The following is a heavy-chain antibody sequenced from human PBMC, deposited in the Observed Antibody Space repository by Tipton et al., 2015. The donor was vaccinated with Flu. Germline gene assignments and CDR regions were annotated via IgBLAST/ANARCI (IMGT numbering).Heavy chain of an antibody. J-gene: IGHJ6*02. Sequence: LRLSCSVSGGSISSGGAYWSWFRQLPGKGLEWIGCIYYSGSTYYKSSLRSRLSISVDTSRNLFSLTLNSVAAAGTAIYYCARDQGFGDGLTYDYYVMDVWGQGTTVTVSS. D-gene: IGHD3-10*01. V-gene: IGHV4-31*02. CDR2: IYYSGST. CDR3: ARDQGFGDGLTYDYYVMDV. CDR1: GGSISSGGAY.